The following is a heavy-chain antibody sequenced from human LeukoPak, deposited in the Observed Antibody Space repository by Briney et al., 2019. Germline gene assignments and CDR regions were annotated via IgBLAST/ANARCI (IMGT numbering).Heavy chain of an antibody. Sequence: TGGSLRLSCAASGFTFSSYAMSWVRQAPGKGLEWVSAISGSGGSTYYADSVRGRFTISRDNSKNTLYLQMNSLRAEDTAVYYCAKLGYYDFWSGYYNPTEFDYWGQGTLVTVSS. J-gene: IGHJ4*02. CDR2: ISGSGGST. D-gene: IGHD3-3*01. CDR1: GFTFSSYA. CDR3: AKLGYYDFWSGYYNPTEFDY. V-gene: IGHV3-23*01.